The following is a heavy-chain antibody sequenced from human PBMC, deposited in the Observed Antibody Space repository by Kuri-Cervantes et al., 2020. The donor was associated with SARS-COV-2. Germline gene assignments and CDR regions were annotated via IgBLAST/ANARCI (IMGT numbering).Heavy chain of an antibody. J-gene: IGHJ3*02. CDR3: AKMGRGYSYGYVHFHRDAFDI. CDR1: GGTFSSYA. Sequence: SVKVSCKASGGTFSSYAISWVRQAPGQGLEWMGGIIPIFGTANYAQKFQGRVTITADESTSTAYMELSSLRSEDTAVYYCAKMGRGYSYGYVHFHRDAFDIWGQGTMVTVSS. V-gene: IGHV1-69*13. D-gene: IGHD5-18*01. CDR2: IIPIFGTA.